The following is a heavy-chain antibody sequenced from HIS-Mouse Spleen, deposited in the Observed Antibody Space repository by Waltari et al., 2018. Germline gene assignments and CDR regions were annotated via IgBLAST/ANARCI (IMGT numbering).Heavy chain of an antibody. Sequence: EVQLVESGGGLVKPGGSLRLSCAASGFTFSSYSMNWVRQAPGKGRGWVSSISSSRSYIYDADSVKGRFTISRDNAKNSLYLQMNSLRAEDTAVYYCARAGIAAAYYFDYWGQGTLVTVSS. CDR3: ARAGIAAAYYFDY. CDR2: ISSSRSYI. D-gene: IGHD6-13*01. J-gene: IGHJ4*02. V-gene: IGHV3-21*01. CDR1: GFTFSSYS.